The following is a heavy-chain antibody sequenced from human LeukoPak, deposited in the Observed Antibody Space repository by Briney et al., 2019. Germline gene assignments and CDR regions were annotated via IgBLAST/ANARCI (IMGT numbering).Heavy chain of an antibody. D-gene: IGHD6-13*01. CDR2: IIPIFGTA. Sequence: ASVKVSCKASGGTSSSYAISWVRQAPGQGLEWMGGIIPIFGTANYAQKFQGRVTITTDESTSTAYMELSSLRSEDTAVYYCATATYSSSSSRAFDIWGQGTMVTVSS. J-gene: IGHJ3*02. V-gene: IGHV1-69*05. CDR1: GGTSSSYA. CDR3: ATATYSSSSSRAFDI.